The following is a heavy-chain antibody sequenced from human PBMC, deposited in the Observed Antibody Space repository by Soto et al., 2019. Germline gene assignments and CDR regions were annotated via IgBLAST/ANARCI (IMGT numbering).Heavy chain of an antibody. Sequence: ASVKVSCKASGYTFTSYGISWVRQPPGQGLEWMGWIRPYNGNTNYAQKLQGRVTMTTDTSTSTAYMELRSLRSDDTAVYYCARYCSSTSCSPYYYYYGMDVWGQGTTVTVS. D-gene: IGHD2-2*01. CDR3: ARYCSSTSCSPYYYYYGMDV. CDR1: GYTFTSYG. J-gene: IGHJ6*02. V-gene: IGHV1-18*04. CDR2: IRPYNGNT.